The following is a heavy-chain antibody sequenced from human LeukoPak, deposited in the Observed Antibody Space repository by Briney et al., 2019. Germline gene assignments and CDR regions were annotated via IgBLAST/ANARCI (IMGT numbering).Heavy chain of an antibody. Sequence: ASVKVSCKATGYTFTSYDLNWVRQATGQGLEWIGWMNPNSGNTGYAQKFQGRVTLTRSTSISTAYMELRSLTSEDTAVYYCARTVTGIAAAGPGGDYWGQGTLVTVSS. V-gene: IGHV1-8*01. CDR3: ARTVTGIAAAGPGGDY. CDR1: GYTFTSYD. CDR2: MNPNSGNT. J-gene: IGHJ4*02. D-gene: IGHD6-13*01.